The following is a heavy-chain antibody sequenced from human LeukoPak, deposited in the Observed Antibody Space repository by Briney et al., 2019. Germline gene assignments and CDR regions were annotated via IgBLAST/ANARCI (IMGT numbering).Heavy chain of an antibody. CDR2: INHSGGT. J-gene: IGHJ4*02. Sequence: SETLSLTCAVSGGSFSGYYWSWVRQPPGKGLEWMGEINHSGGTNYNPSLKSRVTISVDPSKNQFSLKLSSVTAADTAVYYCARYCSSTSCYGDGFDYWGQGTLVTVSS. V-gene: IGHV4-34*01. D-gene: IGHD2-2*01. CDR3: ARYCSSTSCYGDGFDY. CDR1: GGSFSGYY.